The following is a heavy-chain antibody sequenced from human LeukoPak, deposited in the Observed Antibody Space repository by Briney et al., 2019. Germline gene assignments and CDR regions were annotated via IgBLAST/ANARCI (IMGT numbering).Heavy chain of an antibody. CDR3: AKDPDYGDYGYYYMDV. Sequence: GGTLRLSCAASGFTFSNYGMHWVRQAPGQGLEWMAVISYNGSKIYYADSVKGRFTISRDNSKNTLYLQMNSLRAEDTAVYYCAKDPDYGDYGYYYMDVWGKGTTVTISS. J-gene: IGHJ6*03. D-gene: IGHD4-17*01. CDR1: GFTFSNYG. V-gene: IGHV3-30*18. CDR2: ISYNGSKI.